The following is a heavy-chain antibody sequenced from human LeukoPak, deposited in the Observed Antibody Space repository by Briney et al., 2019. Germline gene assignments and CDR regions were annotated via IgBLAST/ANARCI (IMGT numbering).Heavy chain of an antibody. CDR3: ARDHAYSYGFSYYFHS. V-gene: IGHV3-30*03. CDR2: ISYDGSNK. D-gene: IGHD5-18*01. Sequence: GGSLRLSCAASGFTFISYGMHWVRQAPGKGLEWVAVISYDGSNKYYADSVKGRFTISRDNSKNMLYLQMNSLRPEDTAVYYCARDHAYSYGFSYYFHSWGQGTLVTVSS. J-gene: IGHJ4*02. CDR1: GFTFISYG.